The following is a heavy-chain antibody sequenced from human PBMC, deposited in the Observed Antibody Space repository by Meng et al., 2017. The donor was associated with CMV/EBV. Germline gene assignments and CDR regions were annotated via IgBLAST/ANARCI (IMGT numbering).Heavy chain of an antibody. J-gene: IGHJ4*02. CDR2: IYYSGST. D-gene: IGHD3-10*01. V-gene: IGHV4-39*07. CDR3: ARGLTMVRGVMPGH. CDR1: GGSISSSSYY. Sequence: SETLSLTCTVSGGSISSSSYYWGWIRQPPGKGLEWIGSIYYSGSTYYNPSLTSRVTISVDTSKNQFSLKLSSVTAADTAVYYCARGLTMVRGVMPGHWGQGTLVTVSS.